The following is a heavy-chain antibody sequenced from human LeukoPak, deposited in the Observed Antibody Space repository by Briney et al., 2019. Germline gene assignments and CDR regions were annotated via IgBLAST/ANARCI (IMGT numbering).Heavy chain of an antibody. V-gene: IGHV3-21*01. CDR2: ISSSSSYI. CDR1: GFTFSSYS. CDR3: ARAYCGGDCYRGAFDI. Sequence: GGSLRLSCAASGFTFSSYSMNWVRQAPGKGLEWVSSISSSSSYIYYADSVKGRFTISRDNAKNSLYLQMNSPRAEDTAVYYCARAYCGGDCYRGAFDIWGQGTMVTVSS. D-gene: IGHD2-21*01. J-gene: IGHJ3*02.